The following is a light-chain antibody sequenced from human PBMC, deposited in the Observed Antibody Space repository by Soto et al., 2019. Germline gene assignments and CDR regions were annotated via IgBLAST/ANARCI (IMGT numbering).Light chain of an antibody. J-gene: IGKJ2*01. CDR3: MQATQFPYT. CDR1: QGRVHSDGNTY. V-gene: IGKV2-24*01. Sequence: DIVMTQTPLSSPVTLGQPASISCRSSQGRVHSDGNTYLSWLQQRPGQPPRLLIYEISNRFSGVPDRFSGSGAGTDFTLKISRVEAEDVGIYYCMQATQFPYTFGQGTKLEIK. CDR2: EIS.